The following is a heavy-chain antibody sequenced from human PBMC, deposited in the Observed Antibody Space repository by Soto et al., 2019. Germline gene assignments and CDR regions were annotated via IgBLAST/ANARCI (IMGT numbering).Heavy chain of an antibody. CDR3: AKAYDSSGYYSPGI. J-gene: IGHJ3*02. Sequence: GGSLRLSCAGSGFTFGDSYMSWIRQAPGKGLEWVSAISGSGGSTYYADSVKGRFTISRDNSKNTLYLQMNSLRAEDTAVYYCAKAYDSSGYYSPGIWGQGTMVTVSS. V-gene: IGHV3-23*01. CDR1: GFTFGDSY. CDR2: ISGSGGST. D-gene: IGHD3-22*01.